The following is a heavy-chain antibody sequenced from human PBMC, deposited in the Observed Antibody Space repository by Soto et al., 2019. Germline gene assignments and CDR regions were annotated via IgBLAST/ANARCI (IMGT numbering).Heavy chain of an antibody. CDR1: GYTFTSYG. D-gene: IGHD6-19*01. Sequence: SVNGACKASGYTFTSYGISWVRQAPGQGLEWMGWISAYNGNTNYAQKLQGRVTMTTDTSTSTAYMELRSLRSDDTAVYYCARFEKQWLLPDAFDIWGQGTMVTDSS. CDR3: ARFEKQWLLPDAFDI. V-gene: IGHV1-18*04. CDR2: ISAYNGNT. J-gene: IGHJ3*02.